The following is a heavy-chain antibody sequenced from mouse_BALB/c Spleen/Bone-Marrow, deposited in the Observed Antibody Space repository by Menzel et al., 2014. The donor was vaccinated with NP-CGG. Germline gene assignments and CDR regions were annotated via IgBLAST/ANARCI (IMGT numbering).Heavy chain of an antibody. CDR3: ARIYYGNFYAMDY. Sequence: QVTLKESGSVLVRPGASVKLSCKASGYTFTSSWMHWAKQRPGQGLEWIGEIHPNSGNTNYNEKFKGKATLTVDTSSSTAYVDLGSLPSKGSSVYYCARIYYGNFYAMDYWGQGTSVTVSS. D-gene: IGHD2-1*01. V-gene: IGHV1S130*01. CDR1: GYTFTSSW. CDR2: IHPNSGNT. J-gene: IGHJ4*01.